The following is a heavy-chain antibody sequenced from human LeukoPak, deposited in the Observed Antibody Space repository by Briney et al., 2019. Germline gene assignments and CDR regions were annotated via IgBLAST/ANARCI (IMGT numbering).Heavy chain of an antibody. Sequence: SETLSLTCAVYGGSFSGYYWTWIRQPPGKGLEWIGEINHSGISNYNPSLKRRLTMSVDTSKNKFSLKLSSVTAADTAVYYCARDSGTTGEVKFDPWGQGTLVTVSS. J-gene: IGHJ5*02. V-gene: IGHV4-34*10. CDR3: ARDSGTTGEVKFDP. CDR2: INHSGIS. D-gene: IGHD3-10*01. CDR1: GGSFSGYY.